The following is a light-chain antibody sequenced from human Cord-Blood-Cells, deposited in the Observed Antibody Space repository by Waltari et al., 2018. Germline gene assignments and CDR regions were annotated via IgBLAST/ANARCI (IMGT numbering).Light chain of an antibody. CDR1: SRDVGGYNH. CDR2: DVS. CDR3: SSYTNSSALV. J-gene: IGLJ1*01. V-gene: IGLV2-14*01. Sequence: QSALTQPASVSGSPGQSLTISCTGISRDVGGYNHVSWYQQHPSKAPTLMIYDVSNRPPGVSNRFSGSNSGNTASLTISGLQAEDEADYYCSSYTNSSALVFGTGTKVTVL.